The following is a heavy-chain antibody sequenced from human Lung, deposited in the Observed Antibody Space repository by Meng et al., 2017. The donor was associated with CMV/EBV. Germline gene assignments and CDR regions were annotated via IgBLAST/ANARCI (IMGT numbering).Heavy chain of an antibody. CDR3: AREDYRSLYFDY. CDR2: IYYSGST. J-gene: IGHJ4*02. Sequence: SETXSLTCTVSGGSISSSSHYWGWIRQPPGKGLEWIGSIYYSGSTYYNPSLKSRVTISVDTSKNQFSLKLSSVTAADTAVYYCAREDYRSLYFDYWGQGTXVTVSS. D-gene: IGHD3-16*02. V-gene: IGHV4-39*02. CDR1: GGSISSSSHY.